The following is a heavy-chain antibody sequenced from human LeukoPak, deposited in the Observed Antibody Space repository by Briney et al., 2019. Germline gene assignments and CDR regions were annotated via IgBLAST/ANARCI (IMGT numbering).Heavy chain of an antibody. CDR3: ARVRYYYGSGSYTYMDV. V-gene: IGHV1-2*04. CDR2: INPNSGGT. J-gene: IGHJ6*03. Sequence: ASVKVSCKASGYTFTGYYMHWVRQAPGQGLEWMGWINPNSGGTNYAQKFQGWVTMTRDTSISTAYMELSRLTSDDTAVYYCARVRYYYGSGSYTYMDVWGKGTTVTVSS. CDR1: GYTFTGYY. D-gene: IGHD3-10*01.